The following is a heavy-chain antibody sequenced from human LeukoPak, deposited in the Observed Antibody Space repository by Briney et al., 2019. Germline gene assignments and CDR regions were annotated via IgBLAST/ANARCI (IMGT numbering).Heavy chain of an antibody. CDR1: GSTFSNYG. D-gene: IGHD3-3*01. J-gene: IGHJ6*02. V-gene: IGHV3-30*02. CDR2: IRHDGSNK. Sequence: GGSLRLSCAASGSTFSNYGMHWVRQAPGKGLEWVAVIRHDGSNKFYADSVKGRVTISRDNSKNTLYLQMNSLRAEDTAVYYCAKTLNEFWTYYAMDVWGQGTTVTVSS. CDR3: AKTLNEFWTYYAMDV.